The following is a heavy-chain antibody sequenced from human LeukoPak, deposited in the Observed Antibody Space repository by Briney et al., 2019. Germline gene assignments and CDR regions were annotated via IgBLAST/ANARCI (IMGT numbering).Heavy chain of an antibody. Sequence: SETLSLTCTVSGGSISSSSYYWGWIRQPPGKGLEWIGSIYYSGSTKYNPSLKSRVTISVDTSKNQFSLRLSSVTAADTAVYYCAREITGTTWAFDIWGQGTLVTVSS. J-gene: IGHJ3*02. V-gene: IGHV4-39*07. CDR3: AREITGTTWAFDI. CDR2: IYYSGST. CDR1: GGSISSSSYY. D-gene: IGHD1-7*01.